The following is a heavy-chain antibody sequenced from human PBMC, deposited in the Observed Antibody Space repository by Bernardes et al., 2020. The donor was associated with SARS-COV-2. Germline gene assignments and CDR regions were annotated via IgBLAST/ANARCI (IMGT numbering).Heavy chain of an antibody. CDR2: IYYSGST. CDR3: AREKAYGDYFDY. V-gene: IGHV4-61*01. J-gene: IGHJ4*02. D-gene: IGHD4-17*01. CDR1: GGSVSSGSYY. Sequence: SETLSLTCTVSGGSVSSGSYYWSWIRQPPGKGLEWIGYIYYSGSTNYNPSLTSRVTISVDTYKNQFSLKLSSVTAADTAVYYCAREKAYGDYFDYWGQGTLVTVSS.